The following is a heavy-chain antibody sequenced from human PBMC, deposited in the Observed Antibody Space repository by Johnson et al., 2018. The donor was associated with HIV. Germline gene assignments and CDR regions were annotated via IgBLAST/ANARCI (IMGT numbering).Heavy chain of an antibody. D-gene: IGHD6-6*01. J-gene: IGHJ3*02. CDR3: ARVRIIYSSSSHAFDI. CDR2: IYGGGSGGST. CDR1: GFTFSDHY. V-gene: IGHV3-66*02. Sequence: VQLVESGGGLVQPGGSLRLSCAGSGFTFSDHYMSWVRQAPGKGLEWVSVIYGGGSGGSTYYADSVKGRFTISRDNSKNTLYLQMSSLRVEDTAVYCCARVRIIYSSSSHAFDIWGQGTMVTVSS.